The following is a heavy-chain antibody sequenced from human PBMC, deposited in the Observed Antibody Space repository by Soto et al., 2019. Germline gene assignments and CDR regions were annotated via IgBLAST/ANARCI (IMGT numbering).Heavy chain of an antibody. CDR2: ISSSSSYI. CDR1: GFTFCSYS. J-gene: IGHJ4*02. Sequence: KPGGSLRLSCAVSGFTFCSYSMNWAREAPGQGLEWVSSISSSSSYIYYADSVKGRFTISRDNAKHSLYLQMNSLRAEDTAVYYCARDSPKIPHDYWGQGTLVTVSS. V-gene: IGHV3-21*01. CDR3: ARDSPKIPHDY. D-gene: IGHD2-2*02.